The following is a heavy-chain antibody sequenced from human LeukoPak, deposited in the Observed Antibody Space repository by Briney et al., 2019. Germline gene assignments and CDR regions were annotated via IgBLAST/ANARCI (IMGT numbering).Heavy chain of an antibody. CDR2: INHSGST. J-gene: IGHJ4*02. CDR3: AIYHLYYDSGGALSIFGY. CDR1: GGSFSGYY. V-gene: IGHV4-34*01. D-gene: IGHD3-22*01. Sequence: SETLSLTCAVYGGSFSGYYWSWIRQPPGKGLEWIGEINHSGSTNYNPSLKSRVTISVDTSKNQFSLKLSSVTAADTAVYYCAIYHLYYDSGGALSIFGYGGQGTRVTVSS.